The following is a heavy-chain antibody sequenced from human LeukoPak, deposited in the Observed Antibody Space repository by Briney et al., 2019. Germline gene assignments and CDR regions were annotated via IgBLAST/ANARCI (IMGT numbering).Heavy chain of an antibody. Sequence: PGVTLRLSCAASGFTFSSYWMTWVRQAPGKGLEWVANINQDGIEKYYVDSVKGRFTLSRDNAKNSLYLQMNSLRAEDTAVYYCSCSNTNYWGQGTLVIVSS. J-gene: IGHJ4*02. D-gene: IGHD2-2*01. CDR3: SCSNTNY. CDR2: INQDGIEK. V-gene: IGHV3-7*01. CDR1: GFTFSSYW.